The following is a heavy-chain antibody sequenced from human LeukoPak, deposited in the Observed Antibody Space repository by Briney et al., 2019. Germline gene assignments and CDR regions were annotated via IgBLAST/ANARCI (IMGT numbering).Heavy chain of an antibody. Sequence: VASVKVSCKASGGTFSSYAISWVQQAPGQGLEWMGGIIPIFGTANYAQKFQGRVTITTDESTSTAYMELSSLRSEDTAVHYCAAGLPAAITWFDPWGQGTLVTVSS. CDR2: IIPIFGTA. CDR3: AAGLPAAITWFDP. CDR1: GGTFSSYA. V-gene: IGHV1-69*05. D-gene: IGHD2-2*02. J-gene: IGHJ5*02.